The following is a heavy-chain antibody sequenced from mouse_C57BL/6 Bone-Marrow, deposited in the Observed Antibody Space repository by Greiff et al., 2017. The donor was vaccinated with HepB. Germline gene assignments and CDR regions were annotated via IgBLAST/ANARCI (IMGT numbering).Heavy chain of an antibody. CDR2: INPNNGGT. V-gene: IGHV1-22*01. D-gene: IGHD1-1*01. J-gene: IGHJ2*01. CDR1: GYTFTDYN. Sequence: EVQLQQSGPELVKPGASVKMSCKASGYTFTDYNMHWVKQSHGKSLEWIGYINPNNGGTSYNQKFKGKATLTVNKSSSTAYMELRSLTSEDSAVYYCARKIYYGSSYFDYWGQGTTLTVSS. CDR3: ARKIYYGSSYFDY.